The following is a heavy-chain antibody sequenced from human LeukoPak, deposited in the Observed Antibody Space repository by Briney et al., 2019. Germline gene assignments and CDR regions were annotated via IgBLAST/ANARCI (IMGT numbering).Heavy chain of an antibody. D-gene: IGHD3-16*01. CDR1: GFTFSSYE. CDR3: ARIRGRNYYYYYMDV. V-gene: IGHV3-48*03. J-gene: IGHJ6*03. CDR2: ISSSGSTI. Sequence: GGSLRLSCAASGFTFSSYEMNWVRQAPGKGLEWVSYISSSGSTIYYADSVKGRFTISRDNAKNSLYLQMNSLRAEDTAVYYCARIRGRNYYYYYMDVWGKGTTVTVSS.